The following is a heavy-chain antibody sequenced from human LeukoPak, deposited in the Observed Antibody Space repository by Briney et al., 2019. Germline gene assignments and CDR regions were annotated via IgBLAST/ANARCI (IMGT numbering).Heavy chain of an antibody. J-gene: IGHJ3*02. CDR3: ARGRDGYNRDAFDI. V-gene: IGHV1-46*01. D-gene: IGHD5-24*01. Sequence: ASVKVSCKASGYTFTRYYMHWVLQAPGQGLEWMGVINPSADSTSYTQKFQGRVSMTRDTSTSTVYMDLSSLRSEDTAVYYCARGRDGYNRDAFDIWGQGTVVTVSS. CDR2: INPSADST. CDR1: GYTFTRYY.